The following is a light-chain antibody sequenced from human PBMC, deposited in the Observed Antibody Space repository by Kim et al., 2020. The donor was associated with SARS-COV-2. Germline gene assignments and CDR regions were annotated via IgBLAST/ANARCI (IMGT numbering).Light chain of an antibody. V-gene: IGLV2-23*01. CDR1: AIGVGTYSL. CDR2: EGT. J-gene: IGLJ2*01. CDR3: CSYRGSSTLI. Sequence: GQSVTITCTGTAIGVGTYSLVSWYQHHPGKAPRLIIYEGTKRPSGASNRFSGSKSGNTASLTISGLQAEDEADYYCCSYRGSSTLIFGGGTKLTVL.